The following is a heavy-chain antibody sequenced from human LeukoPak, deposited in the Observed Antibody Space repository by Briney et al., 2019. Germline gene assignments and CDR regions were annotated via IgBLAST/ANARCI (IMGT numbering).Heavy chain of an antibody. CDR2: IYTSGST. J-gene: IGHJ4*02. Sequence: LETLSLTCTVSGGSISSYYWSWIRQPPGKGLEWIGYIYTSGSTNYNPSLKSRVTISVDTSKNQFSLKLSSVTAADTAVYYCARPGSGWHYFDYWGQGTLVTVSS. D-gene: IGHD6-19*01. CDR1: GGSISSYY. V-gene: IGHV4-4*09. CDR3: ARPGSGWHYFDY.